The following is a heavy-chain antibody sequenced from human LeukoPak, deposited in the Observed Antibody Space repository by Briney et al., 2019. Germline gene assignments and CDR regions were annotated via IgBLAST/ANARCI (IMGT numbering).Heavy chain of an antibody. D-gene: IGHD5-12*01. CDR2: ISSSSSYI. CDR1: GFTFSSYS. V-gene: IGHV3-21*01. CDR3: ARDSYRWLQPHFDY. J-gene: IGHJ4*02. Sequence: GGSLRLSCAASGFTFSSYSMNWVRQAPGKGLEWVSSISSSSSYIYYADSVKGRFTISRDNAKNSLYLQMNSLRAEDTAVYYCARDSYRWLQPHFDYWGQGTLVTVSS.